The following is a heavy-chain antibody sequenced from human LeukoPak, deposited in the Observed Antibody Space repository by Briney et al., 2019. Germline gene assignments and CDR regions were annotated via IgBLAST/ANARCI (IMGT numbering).Heavy chain of an antibody. V-gene: IGHV5-51*01. CDR2: IYPGDSDT. Sequence: GESLQISFKGSGYSFTSYWIGWVRQMPGKGLEWMGIIYPGDSDTRYSPSFQGQVTISAEKSIKTAYLQWSNREASDTAMYYCARRAAAGTRNWFDPWGQGTLVTVSS. D-gene: IGHD6-13*01. CDR3: ARRAAAGTRNWFDP. J-gene: IGHJ5*02. CDR1: GYSFTSYW.